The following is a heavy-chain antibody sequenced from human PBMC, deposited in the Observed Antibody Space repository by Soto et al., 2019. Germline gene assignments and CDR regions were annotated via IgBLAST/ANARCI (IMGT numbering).Heavy chain of an antibody. Sequence: PGGSLRLSCAASGFTFDNYAMHWVRQAPGKGLEWVSGISWNSVRIGYADSVKGRFTISRDNAKDSLYLQMNSLRTEDTAFYYCEKAYKRGWPSGDFDYWGQGTLVTVYS. CDR2: ISWNSVRI. CDR1: GFTFDNYA. D-gene: IGHD6-19*01. CDR3: EKAYKRGWPSGDFDY. V-gene: IGHV3-9*01. J-gene: IGHJ4*02.